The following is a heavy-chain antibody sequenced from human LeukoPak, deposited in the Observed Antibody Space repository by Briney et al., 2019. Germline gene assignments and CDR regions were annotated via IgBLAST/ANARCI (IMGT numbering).Heavy chain of an antibody. D-gene: IGHD3-22*01. CDR2: VFYTGRT. CDR3: ARQYGNYLWDY. J-gene: IGHJ4*02. V-gene: IGHV4-59*08. CDR1: GDSISSDY. Sequence: SETLSLTCSVSGDSISSDYWNWIRHPPGKGLEWIGYVFYTGRTNYNPSFKSRVTMSVDPSKSQFSLKLTSVTAADTAVYFCARQYGNYLWDYWGQGTLVTVSS.